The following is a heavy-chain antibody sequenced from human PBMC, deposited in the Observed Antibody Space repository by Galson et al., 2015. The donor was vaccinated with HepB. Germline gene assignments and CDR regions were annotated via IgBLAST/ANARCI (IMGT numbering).Heavy chain of an antibody. V-gene: IGHV3-7*03. CDR3: ARDRGGYSYGRTSHPLDY. CDR2: IKQDGSEK. Sequence: SLRLSCAASGFTFSTYWMSWVRQAPGKGLEWVANIKQDGSEKYYVDSVKGRFTISRDNAKNSLYLQMNSLRAEDTAVYYCARDRGGYSYGRTSHPLDYWGQGTLVTVSS. CDR1: GFTFSTYW. J-gene: IGHJ4*02. D-gene: IGHD5-18*01.